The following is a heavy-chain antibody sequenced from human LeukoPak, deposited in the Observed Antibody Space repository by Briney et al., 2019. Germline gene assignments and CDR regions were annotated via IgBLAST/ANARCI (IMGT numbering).Heavy chain of an antibody. D-gene: IGHD5-18*01. CDR1: GGSFSGYY. CDR2: INHSGST. J-gene: IGHJ4*02. V-gene: IGHV4-34*01. CDR3: ASRNSYGSYY. Sequence: SETLSLTCAVYGGSFSGYYWSWIRQPPGKGLEWIGEINHSGSTNYNPSLESRVTISVDTSKNQFSLKLSSVTAADTAVYYCASRNSYGSYYWGQGTLVTVSS.